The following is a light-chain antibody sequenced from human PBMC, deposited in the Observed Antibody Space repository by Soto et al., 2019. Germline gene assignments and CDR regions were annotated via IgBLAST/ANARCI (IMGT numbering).Light chain of an antibody. CDR3: QQSRT. J-gene: IGKJ1*01. CDR1: QSISSW. CDR2: KAS. V-gene: IGKV1-5*03. Sequence: DIQMTQSPSTLAASVGDTVTITCRASQSISSWLAWYQQKPGKAPKLLIQKASSLESGVPSRFSGSRSGTEFTLTIASLQPHDFATYYCQQSRTFGQGTKVEIK.